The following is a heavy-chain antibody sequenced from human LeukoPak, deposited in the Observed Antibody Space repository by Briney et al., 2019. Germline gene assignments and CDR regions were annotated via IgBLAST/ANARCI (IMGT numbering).Heavy chain of an antibody. V-gene: IGHV3-21*01. CDR3: ARETYCSGGSCYKGNAFDI. Sequence: GGSLRLSCAASGFTFSSYSMNWVRQAPGKGLEWVSSISSSSSYIYYADSVKGPFTISRDNAKNSLYLQMNSLRADDTAVYYCARETYCSGGSCYKGNAFDIWGQGTMVTVSS. D-gene: IGHD2-15*01. J-gene: IGHJ3*02. CDR2: ISSSSSYI. CDR1: GFTFSSYS.